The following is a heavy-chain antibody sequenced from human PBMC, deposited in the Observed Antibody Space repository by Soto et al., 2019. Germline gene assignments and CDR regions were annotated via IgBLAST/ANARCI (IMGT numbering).Heavy chain of an antibody. J-gene: IGHJ6*02. V-gene: IGHV5-51*01. CDR1: GYSFTSYW. D-gene: IGHD6-13*01. Sequence: GESLKISCKGSGYSFTSYWIGWVRQMPGKGLEWMGIIYPGDSDTRYSPSFQGQVTISADKSISTAYLQWSSLKASDTAMYYCARHIRIAAATHYYYYGMDVWGQGTTVTVS. CDR3: ARHIRIAAATHYYYYGMDV. CDR2: IYPGDSDT.